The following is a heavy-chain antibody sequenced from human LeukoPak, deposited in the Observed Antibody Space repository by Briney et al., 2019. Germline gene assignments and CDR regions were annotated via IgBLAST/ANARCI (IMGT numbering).Heavy chain of an antibody. D-gene: IGHD3-10*01. CDR2: IRYDGSNK. V-gene: IGHV3-30*02. CDR3: AKDLPEYYGSASYGFDY. Sequence: GGSLRLSCAASGFTFSSYGLHWVRRAPGKGLEWVAFIRYDGSNKYYADSVKGRFTISRDNSRNTLFLQMNSLRADDTAVYYCAKDLPEYYGSASYGFDYWGQGTLVTVSS. J-gene: IGHJ4*02. CDR1: GFTFSSYG.